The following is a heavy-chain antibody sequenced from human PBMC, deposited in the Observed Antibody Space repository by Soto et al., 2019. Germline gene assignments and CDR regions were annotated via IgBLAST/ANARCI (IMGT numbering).Heavy chain of an antibody. J-gene: IGHJ3*02. CDR3: ARDQIVVITSSDAFDI. CDR2: ISAYNGNT. D-gene: IGHD3-22*01. CDR1: GYTFTSYG. Sequence: SVKVSCKPSGYTFTSYGITWLRQAPGQGLEWMGWISAYNGNTNYAQKLQGRVTMTTDTSTSTAYMELRSLRSDDTAVYYCARDQIVVITSSDAFDIWGQGTMVTVSS. V-gene: IGHV1-18*01.